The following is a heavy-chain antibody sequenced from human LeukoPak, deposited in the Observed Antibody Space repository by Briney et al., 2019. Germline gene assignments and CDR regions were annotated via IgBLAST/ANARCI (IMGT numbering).Heavy chain of an antibody. J-gene: IGHJ4*02. D-gene: IGHD5-24*01. CDR3: AKEGRSLQTY. CDR2: IKEDGTET. CDR1: GFMFSSNW. Sequence: GGSLRLSCAASGFMFSSNWMSWVRLAPGKGLEWVANIKEDGTETYYVDSVKGRFTISRDNAKNSLYLQMNSLGVEDTAVYYCAKEGRSLQTYWGQGTLVTVSS. V-gene: IGHV3-7*03.